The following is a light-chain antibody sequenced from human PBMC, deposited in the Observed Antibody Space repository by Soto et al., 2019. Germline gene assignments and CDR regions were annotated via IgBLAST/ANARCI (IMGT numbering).Light chain of an antibody. CDR2: DNS. CDR3: QSYDSSLSVLYV. V-gene: IGLV1-40*01. CDR1: SSNIGAGYD. Sequence: QSVLTQPPSVSRAPGQRVTISCTGSSSNIGAGYDVHWYQQLPGTAPKLLIYDNSNRPSGVPDRFSGSKSGTSASLAITGLQAEDEADYYCQSYDSSLSVLYVFGTGTKVTVL. J-gene: IGLJ1*01.